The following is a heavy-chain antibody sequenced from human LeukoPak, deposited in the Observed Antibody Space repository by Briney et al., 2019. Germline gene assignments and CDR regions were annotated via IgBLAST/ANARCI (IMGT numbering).Heavy chain of an antibody. D-gene: IGHD2-15*01. CDR3: ARRGYCSGGSCYTADY. Sequence: GAPLKTSCKASGYSFTSYWIGWVRQMPGKGLEWMGIIYPGDSETRYSPSFQGQATISADKSISTAYLQWSSLKASDTAMYYCARRGYCSGGSCYTADYWGQGTLVTVSS. V-gene: IGHV5-51*01. J-gene: IGHJ4*02. CDR1: GYSFTSYW. CDR2: IYPGDSET.